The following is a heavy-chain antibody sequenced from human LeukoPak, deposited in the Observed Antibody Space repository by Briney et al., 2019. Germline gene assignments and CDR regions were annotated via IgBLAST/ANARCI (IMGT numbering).Heavy chain of an antibody. D-gene: IGHD3-10*01. CDR3: ARDQYYYGSGSYSVV. CDR2: IYHSGST. J-gene: IGHJ6*04. V-gene: IGHV4-4*02. Sequence: SGTLSLTCAVSGGSISSSNWWSWVRQPPGKGLEWIGEIYHSGSTNYNPSLKSRVTISVDKSKNQFSLKLSSVTAADTAVYYCARDQYYYGSGSYSVVWGKGTTVTVSS. CDR1: GGSISSSNW.